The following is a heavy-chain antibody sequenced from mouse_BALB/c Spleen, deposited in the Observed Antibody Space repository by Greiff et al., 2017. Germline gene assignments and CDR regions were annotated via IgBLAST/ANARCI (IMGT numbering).Heavy chain of an antibody. J-gene: IGHJ4*01. D-gene: IGHD1-1*01. Sequence: EVQLQQSGTVLARPGASVKMSCKASGYSFTSYWMHWVKQRPGQGLEWIGAIYPGNSDTSYNQKFKGKAKLTAVTSASTAYMELSSLTNEDSAVYYCTRWDYYGSTQRDYYAMDYWGQGTSVTVSS. V-gene: IGHV1-5*01. CDR1: GYSFTSYW. CDR2: IYPGNSDT. CDR3: TRWDYYGSTQRDYYAMDY.